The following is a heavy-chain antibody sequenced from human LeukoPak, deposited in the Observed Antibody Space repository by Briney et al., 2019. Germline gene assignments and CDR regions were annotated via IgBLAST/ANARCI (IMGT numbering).Heavy chain of an antibody. J-gene: IGHJ4*02. Sequence: VGSLRLSCAASGFTFSSYRMNWVRQAPGEGLEWGSSISRSSSYIYYADSEKGRYTISRDNAKNSLYLQMNSLRAEDTAVYYCAREVISSSWPHPDYWGQGTLVTVSS. CDR3: AREVISSSWPHPDY. D-gene: IGHD6-13*01. CDR2: ISRSSSYI. V-gene: IGHV3-21*01. CDR1: GFTFSSYR.